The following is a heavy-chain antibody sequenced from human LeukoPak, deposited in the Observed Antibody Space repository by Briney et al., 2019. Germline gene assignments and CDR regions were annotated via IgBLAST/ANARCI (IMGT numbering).Heavy chain of an antibody. CDR1: GFTFGSYS. Sequence: PGGSLRLSCAASGFTFGSYSMDWVRQAPTKGLEWVSSIYSSGRYIYYADSVKGRSTISRDNAKNSLYLQMNSLRAEDTAVYYCARGGGSRDGLTTSFDYWGQGTVVTVSS. D-gene: IGHD5-24*01. J-gene: IGHJ4*02. V-gene: IGHV3-21*01. CDR2: IYSSGRYI. CDR3: ARGGGSRDGLTTSFDY.